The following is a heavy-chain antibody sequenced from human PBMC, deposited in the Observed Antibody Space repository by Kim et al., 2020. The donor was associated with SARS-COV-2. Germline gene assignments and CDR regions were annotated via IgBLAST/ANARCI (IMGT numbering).Heavy chain of an antibody. Sequence: GGSLRLSCAASGFIFSSHAMHWVRQAPGKGLEWVAIISTDGNTLYTASVKGRFTISRDNSKNTLFLQMSSLRPEDTAVYYCAREWADCDSSGFDFWGQGTRVIVSP. CDR1: GFIFSSHA. D-gene: IGHD3-22*01. CDR3: AREWADCDSSGFDF. V-gene: IGHV3-30*04. CDR2: ISTDGNT. J-gene: IGHJ4*02.